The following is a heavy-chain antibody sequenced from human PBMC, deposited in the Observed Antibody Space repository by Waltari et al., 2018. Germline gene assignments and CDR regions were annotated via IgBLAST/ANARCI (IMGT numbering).Heavy chain of an antibody. V-gene: IGHV3-7*01. CDR3: ARNKLRLDY. CDR2: IKPDASDK. J-gene: IGHJ4*02. CDR1: GFTFNSHW. Sequence: EVQVVESGGGSVQLGGSLRLSCAASGFTFNSHWMSWVRQAPGKGLEWVANIKPDASDKYYVDSVKGRFTISRDNAKNSLYLQMNSLRAEDTAIYYCARNKLRLDYWGPGTLVTVSS. D-gene: IGHD3-10*01.